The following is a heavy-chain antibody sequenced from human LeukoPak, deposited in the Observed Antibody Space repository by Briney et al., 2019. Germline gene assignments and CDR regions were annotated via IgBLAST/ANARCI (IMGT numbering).Heavy chain of an antibody. CDR2: INPSGST. CDR3: ARGRHDITMIVVVMTSVSYYLDV. V-gene: IGHV4-34*01. J-gene: IGHJ6*03. D-gene: IGHD3-22*01. CDR1: GGSFSGYH. Sequence: SETLTLTCAVYGGSFSGYHWTWIRQSPGKGLEWIGDINPSGSTYYNPSLKSRLTISVDTSKNQFSLKLRSVTAADTAVYYCARGRHDITMIVVVMTSVSYYLDVWGKGTTVTVS.